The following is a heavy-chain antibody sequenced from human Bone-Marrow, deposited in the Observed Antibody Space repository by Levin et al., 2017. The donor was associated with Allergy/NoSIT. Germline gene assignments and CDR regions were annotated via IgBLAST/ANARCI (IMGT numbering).Heavy chain of an antibody. CDR1: GYTFTEYS. Sequence: GESLKISCRSSGYTFTEYSIHWVRQAPGQGLEWMGWINPNSGDANYAQKFQGRVIMTRDTSITTDYMELSGLTSDDTAVYYCARVYSPQICSATACYPDFWGQGTLVIVSS. V-gene: IGHV1-2*02. D-gene: IGHD2-15*01. CDR2: INPNSGDA. CDR3: ARVYSPQICSATACYPDF. J-gene: IGHJ4*02.